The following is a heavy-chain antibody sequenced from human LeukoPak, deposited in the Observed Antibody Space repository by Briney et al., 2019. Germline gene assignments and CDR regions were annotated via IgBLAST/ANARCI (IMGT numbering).Heavy chain of an antibody. CDR1: GYTFTSYG. CDR2: IIPILGIA. V-gene: IGHV1-69*04. CDR3: ARDSPPYSSSPYYYYGMDV. Sequence: SVKVSCKASGYTFTSYGISWVRQATGQGLEWMGRIIPILGIANYAQKFQGRVTITADKSTSTAYMELSSLRSEDTAVYYCARDSPPYSSSPYYYYGMDVWGQGTTVTVSS. J-gene: IGHJ6*02. D-gene: IGHD6-13*01.